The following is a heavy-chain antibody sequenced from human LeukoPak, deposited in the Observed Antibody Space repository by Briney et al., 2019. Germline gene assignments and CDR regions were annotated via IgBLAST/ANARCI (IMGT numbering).Heavy chain of an antibody. CDR2: INPHSGAT. CDR1: GYGFSDVY. D-gene: IGHD5/OR15-5a*01. V-gene: IGHV1-2*02. J-gene: IGHJ4*02. Sequence: ASVKVSCKASGYGFSDVYFNWVRQAPGQGLEWMGWINPHSGATNYAQRFQGRVSMDASIDTAYMELSRLTSDDTAVYYCATSSSVTHTRDHWGQGTLVTVSS. CDR3: ATSSSVTHTRDH.